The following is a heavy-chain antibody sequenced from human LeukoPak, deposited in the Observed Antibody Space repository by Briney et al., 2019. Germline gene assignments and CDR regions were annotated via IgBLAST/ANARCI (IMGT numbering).Heavy chain of an antibody. J-gene: IGHJ6*02. Sequence: GGSLRLSCAPSGFTLSIYAVSWVRQAPGGGLEWVSAISGSGGSTYYAHSVKGPFTISRDNSKNTLYLQMNSLRAADTGVYYSAKALTPLRSLSSYGMDVCGPGDTVTVS. CDR1: GFTLSIYA. CDR3: AKALTPLRSLSSYGMDV. CDR2: ISGSGGST. V-gene: IGHV3-23*01. D-gene: IGHD3-3*01.